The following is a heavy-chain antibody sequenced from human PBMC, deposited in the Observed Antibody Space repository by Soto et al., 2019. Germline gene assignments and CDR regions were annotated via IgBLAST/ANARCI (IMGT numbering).Heavy chain of an antibody. CDR3: ARDYHCSGGSCYSSTGIV. Sequence: GASVKVSCKASGYTFTGYYMHWVRQAPGQGLEWMGWINPNSGGTNYAQKFQGWVTMTRDTSISTAYMELSRLRSDDTAVYYCARDYHCSGGSCYSSTGIVWGQGTLVTVSS. CDR1: GYTFTGYY. V-gene: IGHV1-2*04. J-gene: IGHJ4*02. CDR2: INPNSGGT. D-gene: IGHD2-15*01.